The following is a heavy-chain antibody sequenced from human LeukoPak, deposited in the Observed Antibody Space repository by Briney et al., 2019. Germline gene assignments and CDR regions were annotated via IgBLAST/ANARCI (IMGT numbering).Heavy chain of an antibody. Sequence: PSETLSLTCTVSGGSISSSSYYWGWIRQPPGKGLEWIGTIHYSGSTYYNTSLKSRVTISVDTSKNQFSLKLSSVTAADTAVYYCARERSVKHWFDPWGQGTLVTVSS. CDR1: GGSISSSSYY. J-gene: IGHJ5*02. CDR2: IHYSGST. V-gene: IGHV4-39*07. D-gene: IGHD4-17*01. CDR3: ARERSVKHWFDP.